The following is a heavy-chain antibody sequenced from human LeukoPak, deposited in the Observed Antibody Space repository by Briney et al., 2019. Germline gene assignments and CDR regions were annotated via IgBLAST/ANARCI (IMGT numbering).Heavy chain of an antibody. V-gene: IGHV1-69*04. Sequence: GSSVTVSCKASGCTFSSYAIRWLRQAPGQGLAWMGRIFPNLGIANYAQKVQGRVTITADKSKSTAYMEMSSLRSEDTAVYYCARVYYYGSGSYYTRGYYFDYWGQGTLVTVSS. CDR2: IFPNLGIA. CDR1: GCTFSSYA. D-gene: IGHD3-10*01. J-gene: IGHJ4*02. CDR3: ARVYYYGSGSYYTRGYYFDY.